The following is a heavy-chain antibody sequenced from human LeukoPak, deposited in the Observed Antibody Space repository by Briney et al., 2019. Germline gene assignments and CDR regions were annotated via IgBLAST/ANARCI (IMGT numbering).Heavy chain of an antibody. CDR2: IRDKAFGGAT. CDR1: GFTFSDYA. V-gene: IGHV3-49*04. D-gene: IGHD3-16*01. J-gene: IGHJ4*02. CDR3: ARDLQLGY. Sequence: GGSLRLSCSASGFTFSDYAVSWVRQAPGKGLEWVGFIRDKAFGGATQYAASVKGRFTISRDDSKSIAYLQWNSLKTEDTAVYYCARDLQLGYWGQGTLVTVSS.